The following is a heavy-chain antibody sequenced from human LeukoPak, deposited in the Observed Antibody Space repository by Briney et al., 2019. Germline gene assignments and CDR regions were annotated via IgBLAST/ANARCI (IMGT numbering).Heavy chain of an antibody. D-gene: IGHD6-13*01. Sequence: GGSLRLSCAASGFTVSSNYMSWVRQAPGKGLEWVSVIYSGGSTYYADSVKGRFTISRDNSKNTLYLQMNSLRAEDTAVYYCARGPSSSWAYYFDYWGQGTLVTVSS. J-gene: IGHJ4*02. CDR1: GFTVSSNY. CDR3: ARGPSSSWAYYFDY. V-gene: IGHV3-53*01. CDR2: IYSGGST.